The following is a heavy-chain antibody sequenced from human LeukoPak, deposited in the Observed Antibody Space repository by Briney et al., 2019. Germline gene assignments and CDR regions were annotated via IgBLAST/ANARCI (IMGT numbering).Heavy chain of an antibody. D-gene: IGHD3-3*01. V-gene: IGHV3-21*01. Sequence: AGSLRLSCAASGFTFSSYSMNWVRQAPGKGLEWVSSISSSSSYIYYADSVKGRFTISRDNAKNSLYRQMNSLRAEDTAVYYCARDPGNGYDAFDIWGQGTMVTVSS. J-gene: IGHJ3*02. CDR3: ARDPGNGYDAFDI. CDR1: GFTFSSYS. CDR2: ISSSSSYI.